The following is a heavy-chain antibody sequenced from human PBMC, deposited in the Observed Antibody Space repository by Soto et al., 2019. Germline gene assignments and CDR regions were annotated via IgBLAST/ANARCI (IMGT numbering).Heavy chain of an antibody. CDR1: VFTFSDAC. CDR3: TTDLWRIAVVVGSTGYFNP. CDR2: IKSKSDGGTT. D-gene: IGHD2-15*01. V-gene: IGHV3-15*01. J-gene: IGHJ5*02. Sequence: GSLRLSCAASVFTFSDACMSWVRQGPGKGLDWVGRIKSKSDGGTTEYAAPVRGRFTISRDDSKNTLYLQMNSLKTEDTAVYYCTTDLWRIAVVVGSTGYFNPWGQGTPVTVSS.